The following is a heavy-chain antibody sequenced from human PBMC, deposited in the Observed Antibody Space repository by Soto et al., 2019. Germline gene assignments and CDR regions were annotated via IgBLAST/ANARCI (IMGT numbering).Heavy chain of an antibody. Sequence: ASVKVSCKASGYTFTRSGISWVRQAPGQGPEWMGWISSYNGDTNYAQTFQGRFTISRDDSKSIAYLQMNSLKTEDTAVYYCTRDEDCGDCFYYYYGMDVWGQGTTVTVSS. CDR1: GYTFTRSG. CDR2: ISSYNGDT. CDR3: TRDEDCGDCFYYYYGMDV. V-gene: IGHV1-18*01. D-gene: IGHD2-21*02. J-gene: IGHJ6*02.